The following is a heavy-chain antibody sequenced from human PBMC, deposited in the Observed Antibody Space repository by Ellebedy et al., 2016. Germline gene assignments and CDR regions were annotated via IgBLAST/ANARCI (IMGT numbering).Heavy chain of an antibody. CDR3: ARAGSGWYEMDH. CDR1: GYTFSDHY. CDR2: INLKSGGT. J-gene: IGHJ4*02. V-gene: IGHV1-2*02. D-gene: IGHD6-19*01. Sequence: ASVKVSCKASGYTFSDHYIHWVRQAPGQGLEWMGWINLKSGGTNYVQTFHGRVTMTRDTSISTANLDLSSLRLDDPAVYYCARAGSGWYEMDHWGQGTLVTVSS.